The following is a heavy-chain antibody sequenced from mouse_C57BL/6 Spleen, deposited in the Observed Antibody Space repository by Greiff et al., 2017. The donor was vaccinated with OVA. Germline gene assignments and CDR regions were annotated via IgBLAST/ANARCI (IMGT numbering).Heavy chain of an antibody. CDR1: GYTFTSYW. CDR3: ASRNITTVVAGDYAMDY. V-gene: IGHV1-55*01. CDR2: IYPGSGST. Sequence: QVQLQQPGAELVKPGASVKMSCKASGYTFTSYWITWVKQRPGQGLEWIGDIYPGSGSTNYNEKFKSKATLTVDTSSSTAYRQLSSLTSEDSAVYYCASRNITTVVAGDYAMDYWGQGTSVTVSS. D-gene: IGHD1-1*01. J-gene: IGHJ4*01.